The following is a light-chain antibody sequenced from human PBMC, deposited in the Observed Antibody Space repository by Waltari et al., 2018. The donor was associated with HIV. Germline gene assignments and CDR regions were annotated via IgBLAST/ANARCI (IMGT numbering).Light chain of an antibody. V-gene: IGLV3-25*03. CDR1: ALANQY. Sequence: SYELTQPPSVSVSPGQTARITCSGDALANQYAYWYQRKPGQAPLLVILKDSERSSGGAERFSGSSSGTTVTLTISGVQAEDEADYYCQSADSSGTYLVIFGGGTKLTVL. J-gene: IGLJ2*01. CDR3: QSADSSGTYLVI. CDR2: KDS.